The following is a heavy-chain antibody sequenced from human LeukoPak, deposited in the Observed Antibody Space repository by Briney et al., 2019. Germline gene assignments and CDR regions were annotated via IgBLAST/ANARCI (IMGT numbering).Heavy chain of an antibody. Sequence: GGSLRLSCAASGFTFSSYAMSWVRQAPGKGREWVSAISGSGGGTYYADSVKGRFTISKDNSKNTLFLQINSLRAEDTAVYYCAKDAAKEYDILTGYLGYYFDYWGQGTLVTVSS. V-gene: IGHV3-23*01. D-gene: IGHD3-9*01. CDR2: ISGSGGGT. CDR1: GFTFSSYA. CDR3: AKDAAKEYDILTGYLGYYFDY. J-gene: IGHJ4*02.